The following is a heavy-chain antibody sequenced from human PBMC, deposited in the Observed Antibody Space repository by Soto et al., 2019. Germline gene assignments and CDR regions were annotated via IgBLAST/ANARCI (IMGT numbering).Heavy chain of an antibody. J-gene: IGHJ5*02. CDR1: GYTFSSYP. CDR3: ARAMADILTGYLLNWFDP. D-gene: IGHD3-9*01. Sequence: ASVKVSCKASGYTFSSYPIHWVRQAPGQRLECMGWTNAGNGNTKYSQKFQGRVTITRDTSANTAYMELSSLRSEDPAVYYCARAMADILTGYLLNWFDPWGQGTLVTVSS. V-gene: IGHV1-3*01. CDR2: TNAGNGNT.